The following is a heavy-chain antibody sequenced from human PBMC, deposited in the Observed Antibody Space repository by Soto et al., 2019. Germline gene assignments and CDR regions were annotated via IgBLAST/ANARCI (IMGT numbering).Heavy chain of an antibody. Sequence: GGSLRLSCAASEFTFSTYAMTWVRQAPGRGLQWVATISDSGDITYYADSVKGRFTISMXXXXXTXYXQXXXLRAXDTAVYYCARENEQWVAADNWGQGTLVTVSS. CDR3: ARENEQWVAADN. CDR2: ISDSGDIT. J-gene: IGHJ4*02. CDR1: EFTFSTYA. V-gene: IGHV3-23*01. D-gene: IGHD6-19*01.